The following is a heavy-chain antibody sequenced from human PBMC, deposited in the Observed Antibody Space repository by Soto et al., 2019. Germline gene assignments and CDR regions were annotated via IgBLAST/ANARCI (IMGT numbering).Heavy chain of an antibody. CDR3: AKDSILSGSYYFDY. J-gene: IGHJ4*02. CDR2: ISGDGCST. CDR1: GFTFDDYA. Sequence: GGSLRLSCAASGFTFDDYAMHWVRQAPGKGLEWVSLISGDGCSTYYADSVKGRFTISRDNSKNSLYLQMNSLRTEDTALYYCAKDSILSGSYYFDYWGQGTLVTVSS. D-gene: IGHD1-26*01. V-gene: IGHV3-43*02.